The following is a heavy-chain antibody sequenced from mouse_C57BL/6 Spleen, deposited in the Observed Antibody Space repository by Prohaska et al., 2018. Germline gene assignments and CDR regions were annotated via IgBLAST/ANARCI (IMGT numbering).Heavy chain of an antibody. CDR1: GYTFTDYE. J-gene: IGHJ2*01. Sequence: QVQLQQSGAELVRPGASVTLSCKASGYTFTDYEMHWVKQTPVHGLEWIGAIDPETGGTAYNQKFKGKAILTADKSSSTAYMELRSLTSEDSAVYYCTRREYGNYPDYWGQGTTLTVSS. V-gene: IGHV1-15*01. CDR3: TRREYGNYPDY. D-gene: IGHD2-10*02. CDR2: IDPETGGT.